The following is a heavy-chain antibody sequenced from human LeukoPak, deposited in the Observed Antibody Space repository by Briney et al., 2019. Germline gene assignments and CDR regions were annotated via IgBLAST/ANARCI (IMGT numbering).Heavy chain of an antibody. Sequence: GGSLRLSCAASGFTFSNAWMSWVRQAPGKGLEWVGRIKSKTDGGTTDYAAPVKGRFTISRDDSKNTLYLQMNSLRAEDTAVYYCARGSRYFDFFPFDYWGQGTLVTVSS. D-gene: IGHD3-9*01. V-gene: IGHV3-15*01. CDR2: IKSKTDGGTT. CDR1: GFTFSNAW. J-gene: IGHJ4*02. CDR3: ARGSRYFDFFPFDY.